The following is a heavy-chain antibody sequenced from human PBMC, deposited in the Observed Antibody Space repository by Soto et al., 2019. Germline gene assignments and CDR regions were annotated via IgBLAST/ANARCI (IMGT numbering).Heavy chain of an antibody. CDR3: VRLVGGAADY. D-gene: IGHD1-26*01. V-gene: IGHV6-1*01. Sequence: SQTLSLTCAISGDSVSSKSAAWNWIRQSASRGLEWLGRTYYRTKWFNDYAVSMKGRITITPDTSKNQFSLQLNSVTPDDTAVYYCVRLVGGAADYWGQGTLVTVSS. CDR1: GDSVSSKSAA. CDR2: TYYRTKWFN. J-gene: IGHJ4*02.